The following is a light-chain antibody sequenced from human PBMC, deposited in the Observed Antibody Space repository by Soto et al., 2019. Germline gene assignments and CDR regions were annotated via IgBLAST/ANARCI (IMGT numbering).Light chain of an antibody. J-gene: IGKJ5*01. CDR1: QSINRW. CDR2: DAS. V-gene: IGKV1-5*01. Sequence: DIQMTQSTSTLSASAGDRVTITCRASQSINRWLAWYQQKPGKAPKLLINDASSLESGVPSRFSGSGSGTEFTLTISSLQPDDFATYYCQQFHSFPITFGQGTRLDVK. CDR3: QQFHSFPIT.